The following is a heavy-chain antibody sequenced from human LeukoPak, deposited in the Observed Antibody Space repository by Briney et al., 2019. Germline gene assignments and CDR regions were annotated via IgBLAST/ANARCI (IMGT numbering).Heavy chain of an antibody. D-gene: IGHD5-18*01. CDR3: ARVGGGYSYGSPLDY. J-gene: IGHJ4*02. Sequence: GGSLRLSCAASGFTFSDYSMNWVRQAPGKGLEWVSSISTSSSYIYYADSVKGRFTISRDNVKNSLYLQMNSLRAEDTAVYYCARVGGGYSYGSPLDYWGQGTLVTVSS. V-gene: IGHV3-21*01. CDR1: GFTFSDYS. CDR2: ISTSSSYI.